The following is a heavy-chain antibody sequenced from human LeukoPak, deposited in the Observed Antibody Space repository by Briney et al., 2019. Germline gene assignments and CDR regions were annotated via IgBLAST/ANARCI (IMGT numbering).Heavy chain of an antibody. V-gene: IGHV3-20*04. CDR3: ARSAVAAPSALDY. D-gene: IGHD6-19*01. J-gene: IGHJ4*02. Sequence: GGSLRLSCAASGFDFSTQWTSWVRQAPGKGLEWVSGINWNGGSTGYADSVKGRFTISRDNAKNSLYLQMNSLRAEDTALYYCARSAVAAPSALDYWGQGTLVTVSS. CDR1: GFDFSTQW. CDR2: INWNGGST.